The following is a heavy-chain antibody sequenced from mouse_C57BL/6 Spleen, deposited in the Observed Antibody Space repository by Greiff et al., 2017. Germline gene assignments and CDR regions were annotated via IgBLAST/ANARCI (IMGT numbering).Heavy chain of an antibody. CDR1: GYAFSSYW. D-gene: IGHD2-2*01. V-gene: IGHV1-80*01. J-gene: IGHJ2*01. Sequence: VQLQESGAELVKPGASVKISCKASGYAFSSYWMNWVKQRPGKGLEWIGQIYPGDGDTNYNGKFKGKATLTADKSSSTAYMQLSSLTSEDSAVYFCARNPMVTTASFDYWGQGTTLTVSS. CDR3: ARNPMVTTASFDY. CDR2: IYPGDGDT.